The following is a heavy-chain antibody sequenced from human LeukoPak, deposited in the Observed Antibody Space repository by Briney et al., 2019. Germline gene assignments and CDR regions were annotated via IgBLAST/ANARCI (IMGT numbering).Heavy chain of an antibody. CDR2: ISTSSNTI. CDR1: GFSFSDYS. J-gene: IGHJ4*02. V-gene: IGHV3-48*01. D-gene: IGHD6-25*01. Sequence: GGSLRLSCEGSGFSFSDYSMSWVRQAPGKGLEWLSFISTSSNTIYYADSVRGRFTVSRDNAKNFLYLQMNSLTVEDTAEYYCAKGAPHSYGYLSDYWGQGILVAVSS. CDR3: AKGAPHSYGYLSDY.